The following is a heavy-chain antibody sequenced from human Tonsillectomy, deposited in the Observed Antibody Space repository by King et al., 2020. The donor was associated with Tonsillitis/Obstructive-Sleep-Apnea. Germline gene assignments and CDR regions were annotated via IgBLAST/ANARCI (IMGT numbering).Heavy chain of an antibody. CDR3: AREYCSSTSCYPKGNWFDP. CDR1: GYSFTSYW. V-gene: IGHV5-10-1*03. D-gene: IGHD2-2*01. CDR2: IDPSDSYT. Sequence: EVQLVESGAEVKKPGESLRISCKGSGYSFTSYWISWVRQMPGKGLEWMGRIDPSDSYTNYSPSFQGHVTISADKSISTAYLQWSSLKASDTAMYYCAREYCSSTSCYPKGNWFDPWGQGTLVTVSS. J-gene: IGHJ5*02.